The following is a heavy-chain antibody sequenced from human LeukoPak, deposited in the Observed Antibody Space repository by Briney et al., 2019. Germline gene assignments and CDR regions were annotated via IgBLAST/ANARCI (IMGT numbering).Heavy chain of an antibody. V-gene: IGHV3-64*01. J-gene: IGHJ4*02. CDR1: GFTFSDYA. D-gene: IGHD2-2*01. Sequence: GGSLRLSCAASGFTFSDYAMHWVRQAPGKGLEYVAAINNNGGSTYYANSVKGRFTISRDNSKNTLYLQMGSLRAEDMAVYYCVGGYCRSTKCSASYSGQGTLVTVSS. CDR3: VGGYCRSTKCSASY. CDR2: INNNGGST.